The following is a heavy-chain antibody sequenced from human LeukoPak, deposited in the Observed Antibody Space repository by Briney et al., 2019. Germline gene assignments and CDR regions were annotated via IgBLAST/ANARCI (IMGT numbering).Heavy chain of an antibody. CDR2: ITSKAYGATT. D-gene: IGHD1-26*01. Sequence: PGGSLRLSCTASGFTFCDYAMSWVRQAPGKGLEWVGFITSKAYGATTDYAASVKGRFTISRDDSNSIAYLQMNSLKSEDTAVYYCSRHIVGARTFFDYWGQGALVTVSS. CDR3: SRHIVGARTFFDY. J-gene: IGHJ4*02. CDR1: GFTFCDYA. V-gene: IGHV3-49*04.